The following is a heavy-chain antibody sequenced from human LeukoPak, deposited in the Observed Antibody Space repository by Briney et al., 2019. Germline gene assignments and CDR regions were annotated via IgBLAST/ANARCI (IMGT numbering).Heavy chain of an antibody. J-gene: IGHJ4*02. V-gene: IGHV4-59*01. Sequence: SETLSLTCAVYGGSFSGYYWSWIRQPPGKGLEWIGYIYYSGSTNYNPSLKSRVTISVDTSKNQFSLKLSSVTAADTAVYYCARAGDSSGWSYDYWGQGTLVTVSS. CDR3: ARAGDSSGWSYDY. CDR1: GGSFSGYY. CDR2: IYYSGST. D-gene: IGHD3-22*01.